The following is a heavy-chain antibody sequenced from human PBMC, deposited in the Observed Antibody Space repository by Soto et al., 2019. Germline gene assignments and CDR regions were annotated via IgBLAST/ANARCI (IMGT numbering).Heavy chain of an antibody. CDR1: GFIFANYG. V-gene: IGHV3-30*03. D-gene: IGHD1-1*01. CDR2: ITYEGSNK. Sequence: QEQLVESGGGVVQPGRSLRLSCAASGFIFANYGMHWVRQAPGKGLEWVALITYEGSNKYYADAVKGRFTISRDNAKNMVSLKMDSLIGEDTAVYYCARARGANNWANYYGLDVWRQGTTVTVSS. J-gene: IGHJ6*02. CDR3: ARARGANNWANYYGLDV.